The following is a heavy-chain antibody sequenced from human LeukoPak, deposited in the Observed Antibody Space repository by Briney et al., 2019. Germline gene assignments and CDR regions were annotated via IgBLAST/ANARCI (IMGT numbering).Heavy chain of an antibody. Sequence: AGRSLRLSCAASGFIFSSYGMHWVRQAPGKGLEWVAVISYDGSNKYYADSVKGRFTISRDNSKNTLYLQMNSLRAEDTAVYYCAISSWSGGYYGMDVWGQGTTVTVSS. D-gene: IGHD6-13*01. CDR2: ISYDGSNK. V-gene: IGHV3-30*03. J-gene: IGHJ6*02. CDR1: GFIFSSYG. CDR3: AISSWSGGYYGMDV.